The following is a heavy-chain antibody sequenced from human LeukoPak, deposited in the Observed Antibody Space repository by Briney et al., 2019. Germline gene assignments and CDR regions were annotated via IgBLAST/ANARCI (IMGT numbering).Heavy chain of an antibody. CDR3: ARDGPIAVAGFDY. D-gene: IGHD6-19*01. Sequence: GASVKVSCKASGYTFTGYYMHWVRQAPGQGLEWMGWINPNSGGTNYAQKFQGWVTMTRDTSISTAYMELSRLRSDDTAVYYCARDGPIAVAGFDYWGQGTLVTVSS. CDR2: INPNSGGT. CDR1: GYTFTGYY. V-gene: IGHV1-2*04. J-gene: IGHJ4*02.